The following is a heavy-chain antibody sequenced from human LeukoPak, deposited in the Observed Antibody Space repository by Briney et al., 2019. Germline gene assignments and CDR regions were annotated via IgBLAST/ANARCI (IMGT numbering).Heavy chain of an antibody. CDR3: ARVPGKYAFDI. J-gene: IGHJ3*02. Sequence: GGSLRLSCVGSGFTFSNYWVHWVRQVPGEGLVWVSRINVEGSRTDYADSVKGRFTISRDNAKKSLYLQMNSLRAEDTAVYYCARVPGKYAFDIWGQGTMVSVSS. V-gene: IGHV3-74*01. CDR2: INVEGSRT. CDR1: GFTFSNYW.